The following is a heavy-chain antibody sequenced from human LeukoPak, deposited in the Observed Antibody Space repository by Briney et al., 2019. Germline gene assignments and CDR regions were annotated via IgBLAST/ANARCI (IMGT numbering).Heavy chain of an antibody. CDR2: IKSIPDGGTT. CDR3: NTDEGDYGDYYRL. V-gene: IGHV3-15*01. D-gene: IGHD4-17*01. Sequence: GGSLRLSCAACGFTFSKAWMNWVRQAPGKGLEWVGRIKSIPDGGTTDYAAPVKGGFTISRDDSKNTLYLQMNSLKIEDTSVYYCNTDEGDYGDYYRLWGQGTLVTVSS. J-gene: IGHJ4*02. CDR1: GFTFSKAW.